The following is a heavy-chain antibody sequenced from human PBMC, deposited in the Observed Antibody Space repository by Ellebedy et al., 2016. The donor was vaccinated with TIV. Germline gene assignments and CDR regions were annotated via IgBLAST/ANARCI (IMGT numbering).Heavy chain of an antibody. Sequence: PGGSLRLSCAASGFTFSSYAMSWVRQALGKGLEWVSTISHTGSRTYYADSVEGRFTISRDNSKKTLYLQMNSLRAEDTAIYYCAKGRGGGSDSSAPRYYFDYWGLGTLVTVSS. V-gene: IGHV3-23*01. D-gene: IGHD3-22*01. CDR3: AKGRGGGSDSSAPRYYFDY. CDR1: GFTFSSYA. CDR2: ISHTGSRT. J-gene: IGHJ4*02.